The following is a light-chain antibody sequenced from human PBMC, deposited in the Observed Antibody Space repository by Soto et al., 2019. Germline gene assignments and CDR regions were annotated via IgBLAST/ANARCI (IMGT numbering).Light chain of an antibody. CDR2: EVN. CDR3: SSFTSGGTWV. J-gene: IGLJ3*02. CDR1: SSDVGAYNH. V-gene: IGLV2-14*03. Sequence: QSVLTQPASVSGSPGQSITISCTGTSSDVGAYNHVSWYQQHPGKVPKVMIYEVNNRPSGVSNRFSASKSVNTASLTISGLQAEDEATYYCSSFTSGGTWVFGGGTKLTVL.